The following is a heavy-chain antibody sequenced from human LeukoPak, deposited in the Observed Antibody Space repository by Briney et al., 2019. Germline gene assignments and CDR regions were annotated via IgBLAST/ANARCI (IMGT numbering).Heavy chain of an antibody. CDR2: IYTSGTI. CDR1: GGFISSYY. J-gene: IGHJ3*01. CDR3: VRPDDNSFDF. V-gene: IGHV4-4*07. D-gene: IGHD3-9*01. Sequence: PSESLSLTCTVSGGFISSYYWSWIRQPAGTVLEWIGRIYTSGTITYNPSLKSRVTMSVDTSKNQFSLKLSSGTAADTAVYYCVRPDDNSFDFWGQGTMVTVSS.